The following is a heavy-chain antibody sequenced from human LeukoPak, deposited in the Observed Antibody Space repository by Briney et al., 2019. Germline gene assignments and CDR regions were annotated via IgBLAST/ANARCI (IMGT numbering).Heavy chain of an antibody. V-gene: IGHV3-7*01. CDR1: GFTFSSYW. D-gene: IGHD1-26*01. Sequence: GGSLRLSCAASGFTFSSYWMGWVRQAPGKGLEWVAKIKKDGSQKQYVDSVKGRFTISRDNAKNSLYLQMSSLRAEDTAVYYCARDRGGGSYDYWGQGTVVTVSS. J-gene: IGHJ4*02. CDR2: IKKDGSQK. CDR3: ARDRGGGSYDY.